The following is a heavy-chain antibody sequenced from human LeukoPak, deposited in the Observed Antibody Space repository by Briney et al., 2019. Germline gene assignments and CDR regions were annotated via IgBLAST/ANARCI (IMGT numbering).Heavy chain of an antibody. V-gene: IGHV3-23*01. D-gene: IGHD5-12*01. CDR2: IGVRSGVL. Sequence: GGSLRLSCAASGFTFSSYAMSWVRQSPGKGLEWVSSIGVRSGVLIYADSVKGRFTISRDNSKNTVHLQMNSLRGDDTAVYYCARRYSMVPFDFWGQGILVTVSS. J-gene: IGHJ4*02. CDR3: ARRYSMVPFDF. CDR1: GFTFSSYA.